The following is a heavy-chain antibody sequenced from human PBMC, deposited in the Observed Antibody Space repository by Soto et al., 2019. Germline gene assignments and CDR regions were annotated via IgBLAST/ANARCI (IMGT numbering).Heavy chain of an antibody. Sequence: EVQLVQSGGGLVQPGGSLKLSCAASGFTFSGSTVHWVRQASGEGLQWVGRIRSKANDYATTYIASVKGRFTISRDDSRNTAYLQMSDLKTEDTAVCYCTGGYCTGGTCYSGYIQHWGQGALVTLFS. CDR1: GFTFSGST. V-gene: IGHV3-73*02. J-gene: IGHJ1*01. D-gene: IGHD2-15*01. CDR2: IRSKANDYAT. CDR3: TGGYCTGGTCYSGYIQH.